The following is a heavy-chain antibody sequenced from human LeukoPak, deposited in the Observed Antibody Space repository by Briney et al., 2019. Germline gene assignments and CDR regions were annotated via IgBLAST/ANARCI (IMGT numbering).Heavy chain of an antibody. CDR2: INPNSGGT. J-gene: IGHJ6*02. V-gene: IGHV1-2*02. CDR1: GYTFTGYY. CDR3: ASMCIRWLVREQMDV. D-gene: IGHD6-19*01. Sequence: ASVKVSCKASGYTFTGYYMHWVRQAPGQGLEWIGWINPNSGGTNYAQKFQGRVTMTRDTSISTAYMELSRLRSDDTAVYYCASMCIRWLVREQMDVWGQGTTVTVSS.